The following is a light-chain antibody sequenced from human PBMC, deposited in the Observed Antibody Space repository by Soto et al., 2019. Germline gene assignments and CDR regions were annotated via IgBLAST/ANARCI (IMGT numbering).Light chain of an antibody. V-gene: IGLV2-11*01. Sequence: QSVLTQPRSASGSPGQSVTISCTGTSSDVGGYNYVSWYQQHPGRAPRVMIYDVKTRPSGVPDRFSGSKSGNTASLTISELQAEDEADYYCCSYAGDYTFVFGTGTKLTVL. CDR1: SSDVGGYNY. CDR2: DVK. J-gene: IGLJ1*01. CDR3: CSYAGDYTFV.